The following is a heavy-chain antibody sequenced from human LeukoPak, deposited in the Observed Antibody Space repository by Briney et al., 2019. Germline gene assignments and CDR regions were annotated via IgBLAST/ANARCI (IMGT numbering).Heavy chain of an antibody. CDR1: GGSISYYY. CDR2: IYYSGST. V-gene: IGHV4-59*01. D-gene: IGHD5-24*01. J-gene: IGHJ4*02. CDR3: ARDQGDAYGELDY. Sequence: SETLSLTRTVSGGSISYYYWSWIRQPPGKGLEWIGYIYYSGSTSYNPSLKSRVTMSVATSESQFSLKLSSVTAADTAVYYCARDQGDAYGELDYWGQGTLVTVSS.